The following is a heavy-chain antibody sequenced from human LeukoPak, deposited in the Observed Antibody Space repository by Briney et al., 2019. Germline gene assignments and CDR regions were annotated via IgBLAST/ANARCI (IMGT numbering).Heavy chain of an antibody. CDR1: GFTVSSCY. Sequence: GGSLRLSCAASGFTVSSCYMSWVRQAPGKGLEWVSVIYSGGTTYYADSVKGRFTISRDNSKNTLYLQMNSLRAEDTAVYYCAREKDCSSTSCYHGFDTAMAPLWDWGQGTLVTVSS. CDR2: IYSGGTT. CDR3: AREKDCSSTSCYHGFDTAMAPLWD. J-gene: IGHJ4*02. D-gene: IGHD2-2*01. V-gene: IGHV3-53*01.